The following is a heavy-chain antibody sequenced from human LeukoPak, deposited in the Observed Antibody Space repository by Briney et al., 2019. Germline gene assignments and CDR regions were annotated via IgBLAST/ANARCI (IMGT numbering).Heavy chain of an antibody. V-gene: IGHV4-59*08. CDR2: IYYSGST. J-gene: IGHJ4*02. D-gene: IGHD6-13*01. CDR1: GGSISSYY. Sequence: SETLSLTCTVSGGSISSYYWSWIRQPPGKGLEWIGYIYYSGSTNYNPSLKSRVTISVDTSKNQFSLKLSSVTAADTAVCYCARGHSSSWYYFDYWGQGTLVTVSS. CDR3: ARGHSSSWYYFDY.